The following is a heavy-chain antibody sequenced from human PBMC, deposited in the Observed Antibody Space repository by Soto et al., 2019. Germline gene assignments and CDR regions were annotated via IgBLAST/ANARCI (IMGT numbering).Heavy chain of an antibody. D-gene: IGHD3-10*01. J-gene: IGHJ6*04. CDR1: GFTLSGRS. CDR2: IDNAGTDS. CDR3: ARGWFGPDV. Sequence: EVELVESGGGLVQPGGSLRLSCAASGFTLSGRSMHWVRQAPGKGLVWVSGIDNAGTDSTYADSVKGPFTSSRDNAKNMLYLQMNSLRVEDTAVYYCARGWFGPDVWGKGTTVTVSS. V-gene: IGHV3-74*01.